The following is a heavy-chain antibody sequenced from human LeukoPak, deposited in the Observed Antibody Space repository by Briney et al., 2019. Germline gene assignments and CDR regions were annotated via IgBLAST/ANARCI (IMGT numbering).Heavy chain of an antibody. J-gene: IGHJ4*02. Sequence: GGSLRLSCAASGFTVSSNYMSWVRQAPGKGLEWVAFIRYDGSNKYYADSVKGRLTISRENSKNTLYLQMNSPRAEDTAVYYCAKPDKGPYYYDSSGSGFDYWGQGTLVTVSS. D-gene: IGHD3-22*01. V-gene: IGHV3-30*02. CDR3: AKPDKGPYYYDSSGSGFDY. CDR1: GFTVSSNY. CDR2: IRYDGSNK.